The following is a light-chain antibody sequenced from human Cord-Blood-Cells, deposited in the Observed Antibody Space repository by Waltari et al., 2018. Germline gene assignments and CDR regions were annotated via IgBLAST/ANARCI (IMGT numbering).Light chain of an antibody. Sequence: DIQMTQSPSSLSASVGDRVTITCRASQSISSYLNWYQQKPGKAPKLLIYAASSLQSGVPSRFSCSGSGTEFTLTISSLQPEDFATYYCQQSYSTPPITFGPGTKVDIK. V-gene: IGKV1-39*01. CDR3: QQSYSTPPIT. CDR1: QSISSY. J-gene: IGKJ3*01. CDR2: AAS.